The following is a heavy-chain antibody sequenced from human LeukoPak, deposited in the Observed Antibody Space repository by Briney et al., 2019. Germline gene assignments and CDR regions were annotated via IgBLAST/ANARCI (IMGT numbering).Heavy chain of an antibody. V-gene: IGHV1-18*01. Sequence: ASVKVSCKASGYTFTSYGISWVRQAPGQGLEWMGWISAYNGNTNYAQKLQGRVTMTTDTSTSTAYMELRSLRSDDTAVYYCAREPPVCSGGSCYYFDYWGQGTLVTVSS. CDR3: AREPPVCSGGSCYYFDY. CDR1: GYTFTSYG. CDR2: ISAYNGNT. D-gene: IGHD2-15*01. J-gene: IGHJ4*02.